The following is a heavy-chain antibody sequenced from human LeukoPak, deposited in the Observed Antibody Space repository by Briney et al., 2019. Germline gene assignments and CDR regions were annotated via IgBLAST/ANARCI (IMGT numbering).Heavy chain of an antibody. CDR2: INPNTGDT. Sequence: ASAKVSCKASGYTFTGYYMHWVRQAPGQGLEWMGWINPNTGDTKYPQRFQGRVTMTTDTSISTAYMELSGLRSDDTAVYYCSRGGSITSVGRGNWFDPWGQGTLVNGSS. V-gene: IGHV1-2*02. CDR1: GYTFTGYY. D-gene: IGHD3-10*01. J-gene: IGHJ5*02. CDR3: SRGGSITSVGRGNWFDP.